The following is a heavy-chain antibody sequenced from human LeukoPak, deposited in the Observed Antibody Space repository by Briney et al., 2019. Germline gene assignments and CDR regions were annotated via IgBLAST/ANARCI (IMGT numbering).Heavy chain of an antibody. J-gene: IGHJ4*02. Sequence: ASVKVSCKASGYTFTSYGISWVRQAPGQGLEWMGWISAYNGNTNYAQKLQGRVTMTTDTSTSTAYMELRSLRSDDTAVYYCARVGRVLLWFGELSPFDYWGQGTLVTVSS. CDR2: ISAYNGNT. CDR3: ARVGRVLLWFGELSPFDY. D-gene: IGHD3-10*01. CDR1: GYTFTSYG. V-gene: IGHV1-18*01.